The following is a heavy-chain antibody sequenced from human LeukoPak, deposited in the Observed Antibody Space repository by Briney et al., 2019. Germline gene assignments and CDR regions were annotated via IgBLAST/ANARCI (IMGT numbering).Heavy chain of an antibody. J-gene: IGHJ4*02. Sequence: GGSLRLSCVASGVTFSSYCMSWVRHAPGKGLEWVANIKQDGSEKYYVDSVKGRFTISRDNAKNSLYLQMNSLRAEDTAVYYCARGKHRLRLGELSPDYWGQGTLVTVSS. V-gene: IGHV3-7*03. CDR1: GVTFSSYC. D-gene: IGHD3-16*02. CDR3: ARGKHRLRLGELSPDY. CDR2: IKQDGSEK.